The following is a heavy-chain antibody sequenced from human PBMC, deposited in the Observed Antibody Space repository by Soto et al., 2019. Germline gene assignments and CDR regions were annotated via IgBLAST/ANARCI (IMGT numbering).Heavy chain of an antibody. Sequence: PGGSLRLSCAASGFTFSSYSMNWVRQAPGKGLEWVSSISSSSSYIYYADSVKGRFTISRDNAKNSLYLQMNSLRAEDTAVYYCASGLDCGGDCYSTYFYNGMDVWGQGTRVTVSS. CDR1: GFTFSSYS. J-gene: IGHJ6*02. D-gene: IGHD2-21*02. CDR3: ASGLDCGGDCYSTYFYNGMDV. V-gene: IGHV3-21*01. CDR2: ISSSSSYI.